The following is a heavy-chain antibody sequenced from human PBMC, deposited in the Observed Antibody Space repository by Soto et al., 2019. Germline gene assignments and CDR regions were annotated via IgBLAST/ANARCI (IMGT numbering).Heavy chain of an antibody. CDR2: IYSGGST. CDR1: GFTVSSNY. CDR3: ARALSMVRGVITLYYYYGMDV. D-gene: IGHD3-10*01. Sequence: GGSLRLSCAASGFTVSSNYMSWVRPAPGKGLEWVSVIYSGGSTYYADSVKGRFTISRDNSKNTLYLQMNSLRAEDTAVYYCARALSMVRGVITLYYYYGMDVWGQGTTVTVSS. V-gene: IGHV3-66*01. J-gene: IGHJ6*02.